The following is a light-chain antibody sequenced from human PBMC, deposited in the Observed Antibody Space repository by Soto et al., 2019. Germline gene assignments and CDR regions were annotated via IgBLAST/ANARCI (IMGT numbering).Light chain of an antibody. Sequence: DIQMTQSPSSLSASVGDRVTITCRASQDIGTYLVWFQQKPGKAPKSLIFAASRLQSGVPSKFSGSGYETHFTLTISNLQPEDSATYYGQHYNNFPFTFGPGTKVDIK. V-gene: IGKV1-16*02. CDR2: AAS. CDR3: QHYNNFPFT. CDR1: QDIGTY. J-gene: IGKJ3*01.